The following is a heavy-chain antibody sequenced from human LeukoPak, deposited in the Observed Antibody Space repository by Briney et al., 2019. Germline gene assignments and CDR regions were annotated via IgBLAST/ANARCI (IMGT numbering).Heavy chain of an antibody. D-gene: IGHD3-9*01. J-gene: IGHJ4*02. Sequence: GASVKVSCKASGYTFTGYYMHWVRQAPGQGLEWMGWINPNSGGTNYAQKFQGRITMTRDTSISTAYMELSRLRSDDTAVYYCARALRYFDWLFFGYWGQGTLVTVSS. CDR3: ARALRYFDWLFFGY. CDR2: INPNSGGT. CDR1: GYTFTGYY. V-gene: IGHV1-2*02.